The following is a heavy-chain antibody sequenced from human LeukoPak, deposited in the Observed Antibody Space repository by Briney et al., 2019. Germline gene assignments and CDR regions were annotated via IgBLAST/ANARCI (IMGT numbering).Heavy chain of an antibody. V-gene: IGHV3-53*01. D-gene: IGHD5-12*01. Sequence: PGGSLRLSCAASGFSVSSNYVSWVRQAPGEGLEWASVIYSGGTTYYADSVKGRLTISRDNAKNSLYLQMNSLRAEDTAVYYCAREMGGYPFDYWGQGTLVTVSS. J-gene: IGHJ4*02. CDR2: IYSGGTT. CDR1: GFSVSSNY. CDR3: AREMGGYPFDY.